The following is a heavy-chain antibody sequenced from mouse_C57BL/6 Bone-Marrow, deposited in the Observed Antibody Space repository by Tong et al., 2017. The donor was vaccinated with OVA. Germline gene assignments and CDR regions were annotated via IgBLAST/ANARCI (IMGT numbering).Heavy chain of an antibody. V-gene: IGHV1-75*01. CDR2: IYPGSGST. CDR1: GYTFTDYV. D-gene: IGHD2-3*01. Sequence: VQLQESGPELVKPGASVKMSCKASGYTFTDYVISWVKQRAGQGLEWIGEIYPGSGSTYYNEKFKGKTTLTADKSSSTAYMLLSSLTSEDSAIYFCARPKAIYDGPGAYWGQGTLVTVSA. J-gene: IGHJ3*01. CDR3: ARPKAIYDGPGAY.